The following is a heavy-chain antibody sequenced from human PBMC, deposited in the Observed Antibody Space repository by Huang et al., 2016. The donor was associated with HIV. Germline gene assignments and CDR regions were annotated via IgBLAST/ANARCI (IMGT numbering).Heavy chain of an antibody. Sequence: QVQLVQSGAEVTKPGASVKVSCKASGYTFINYAMHWVRQAPGQRREWMGGINAGNDNTKYSQKFQGRVTITRDTSASTAYMELSSLTSEDTAIYYCARWPMTDNSVFDIWGQGTMVTVSS. D-gene: IGHD3-22*01. V-gene: IGHV1-3*01. CDR3: ARWPMTDNSVFDI. CDR2: INAGNDNT. CDR1: GYTFINYA. J-gene: IGHJ3*02.